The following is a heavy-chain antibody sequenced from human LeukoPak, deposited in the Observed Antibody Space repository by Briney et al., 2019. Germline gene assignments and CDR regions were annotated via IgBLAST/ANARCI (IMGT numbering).Heavy chain of an antibody. V-gene: IGHV1-69*04. CDR1: GGTFSSYA. CDR3: AGQQQYCSSTSCLYYFDY. Sequence: SVKLSCKASGGTFSSYAISWVRQAPGQGLEWMGRIIPILGIANYAQKFQGRVTITADKSTSTAYMELSSLRSEDTAVYYCAGQQQYCSSTSCLYYFDYWGQGTLVTVSS. J-gene: IGHJ4*02. CDR2: IIPILGIA. D-gene: IGHD2-2*01.